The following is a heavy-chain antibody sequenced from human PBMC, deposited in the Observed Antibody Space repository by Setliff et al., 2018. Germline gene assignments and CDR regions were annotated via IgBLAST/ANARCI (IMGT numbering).Heavy chain of an antibody. CDR1: GFAFDKFT. Sequence: GGSLRLSCAASGFAFDKFTMHWVRQAPGKGLEWVSLCGRKGVTTLYADSVRGRFTISRDNGKNSLFLQMNSVRAEDTAVYYCARSINGYQQRYDIWGQGALVTVSS. CDR3: ARSINGYQQRYDI. D-gene: IGHD3-22*01. J-gene: IGHJ4*02. CDR2: CGRKGVTT. V-gene: IGHV3-43*01.